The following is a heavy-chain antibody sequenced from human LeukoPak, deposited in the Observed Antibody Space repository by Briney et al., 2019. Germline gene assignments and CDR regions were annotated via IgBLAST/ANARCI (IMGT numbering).Heavy chain of an antibody. J-gene: IGHJ4*02. CDR1: GFPFSSYS. CDR3: AKDRLAAPSLGYFDY. D-gene: IGHD2-15*01. V-gene: IGHV3-43D*03. CDR2: ISWDGGST. Sequence: QAGGSLRLSCAASGFPFSSYSMNWVRQAPGKGLEWVSLISWDGGSTYYAGSVKGRFTISRDNSKNSLYLQMNSLRAEDTALYYCAKDRLAAPSLGYFDYWGQGTLVTVSS.